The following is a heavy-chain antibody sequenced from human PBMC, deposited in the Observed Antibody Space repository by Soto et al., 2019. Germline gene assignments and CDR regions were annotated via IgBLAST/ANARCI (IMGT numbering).Heavy chain of an antibody. J-gene: IGHJ4*02. Sequence: PGGSLRLSCVGSDFSLSGFYMSWVRQAPGKGLEWLSFISMSGSYKTYAASVEGRFTISRDNVKNILYLQMDSLRVEDTAVYYRASRGHCSNGQCHPFDYWGQGTQVTVSS. CDR3: ASRGHCSNGQCHPFDY. D-gene: IGHD2-8*01. V-gene: IGHV3-11*06. CDR1: DFSLSGFY. CDR2: ISMSGSYK.